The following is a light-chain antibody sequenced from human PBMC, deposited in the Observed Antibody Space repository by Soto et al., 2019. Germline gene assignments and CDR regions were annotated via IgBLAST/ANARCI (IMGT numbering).Light chain of an antibody. V-gene: IGLV3-9*01. CDR1: NIGTKD. J-gene: IGLJ2*01. CDR2: RDF. CDR3: QVWDSSSVV. Sequence: SSELTQPLSVSVALGQTARITCGGNNIGTKDVHWYQQKPGQAPILVIYRDFNRPSGIPERFSGSKSGNTATLAISGAQAGDEADYYCQVWDSSSVVFGGGTKVTVL.